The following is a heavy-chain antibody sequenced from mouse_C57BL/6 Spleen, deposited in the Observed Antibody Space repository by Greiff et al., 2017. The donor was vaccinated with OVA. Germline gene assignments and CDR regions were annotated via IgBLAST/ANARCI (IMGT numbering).Heavy chain of an antibody. Sequence: EVQLQQSGPELVKPGASVKISCKASGYTFTDHYMNWVKQSHGKSLEWIGDINPNNGGTSYNQKFKGKATLTVDKSSSTAYMELRGLTSEDSAVYYCATFDYWGQGTTLTVSS. J-gene: IGHJ2*01. CDR3: ATFDY. CDR1: GYTFTDHY. CDR2: INPNNGGT. V-gene: IGHV1-26*01.